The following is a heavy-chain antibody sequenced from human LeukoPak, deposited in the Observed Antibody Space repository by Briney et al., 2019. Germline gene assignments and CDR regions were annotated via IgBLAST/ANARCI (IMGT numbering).Heavy chain of an antibody. CDR2: IYYSGST. CDR3: ARSGTYYRTFDF. D-gene: IGHD1-26*01. Sequence: SETLSLTCTVSGGSISSGNYYWNWIRQPPGKGLEWIGSIYYSGSTYYNLSLKSRVTVSVDTSKNQFSLKLSSVTATDTAVYYCARSGTYYRTFDFWGQGTLVTVSS. J-gene: IGHJ4*02. V-gene: IGHV4-39*01. CDR1: GGSISSGNYY.